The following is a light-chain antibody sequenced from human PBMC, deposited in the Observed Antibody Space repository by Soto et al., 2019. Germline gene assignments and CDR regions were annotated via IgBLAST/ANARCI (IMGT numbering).Light chain of an antibody. Sequence: IVVTQSPGTLSLSPGERATLSCRASQSVSRTFLVWYQQKPGQAPRLLIYGASSMATGIRDRFSGSGSGTVFTLTISRLDPEDFAVYYCKQYDSSPWTFGRGTKVEIK. CDR1: QSVSRTF. CDR2: GAS. CDR3: KQYDSSPWT. V-gene: IGKV3-20*01. J-gene: IGKJ1*01.